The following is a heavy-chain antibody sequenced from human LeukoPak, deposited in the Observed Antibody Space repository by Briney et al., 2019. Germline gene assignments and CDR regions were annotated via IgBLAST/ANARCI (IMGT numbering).Heavy chain of an antibody. CDR3: ASVCGSSCPRYFDY. Sequence: GASVKVSCKASGYTFTIYDINWVRQATGQGLEWMGWMNPNSGNTGYAQKFQGRVTMTRNTSISTAYMELSSLRSEDTAVYYCASVCGSSCPRYFDYWGQGTLVTVSS. CDR1: GYTFTIYD. J-gene: IGHJ4*02. CDR2: MNPNSGNT. D-gene: IGHD6-13*01. V-gene: IGHV1-8*01.